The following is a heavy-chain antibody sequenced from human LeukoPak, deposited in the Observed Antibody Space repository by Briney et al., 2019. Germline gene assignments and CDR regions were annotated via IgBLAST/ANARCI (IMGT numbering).Heavy chain of an antibody. V-gene: IGHV4-30-4*01. CDR2: IYDSGST. CDR3: ARDCSGGSCYGAFDI. J-gene: IGHJ3*02. CDR1: GASIRSGDYY. D-gene: IGHD2-15*01. Sequence: SETLSLTCTVSGASIRSGDYYWSWIRQPPGKGLEWIGYIYDSGSTYYNPSLKCRITISVDTSENRFSLKLSSVTATDTAVYYCARDCSGGSCYGAFDIWGQGTMVTVSS.